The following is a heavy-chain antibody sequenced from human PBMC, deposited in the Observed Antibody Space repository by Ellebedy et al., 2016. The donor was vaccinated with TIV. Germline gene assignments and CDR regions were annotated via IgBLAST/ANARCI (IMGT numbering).Heavy chain of an antibody. J-gene: IGHJ4*02. CDR1: GFTFGDYD. D-gene: IGHD3-10*01. CDR2: ITSKAYGEPT. CDR3: TRNWRGLDY. V-gene: IGHV3-49*03. Sequence: GGSLRLSCTASGFTFGDYDMSWFRQAPGKGLEWVGCITSKAYGEPTAYAASVKGRFALSRDDSKSIAYLQMNSLKTEDTAIYYCTRNWRGLDYWGQGTLVTVSS.